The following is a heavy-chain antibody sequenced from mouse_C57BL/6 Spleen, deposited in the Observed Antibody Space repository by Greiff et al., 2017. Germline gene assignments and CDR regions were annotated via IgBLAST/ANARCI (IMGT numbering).Heavy chain of an antibody. CDR3: SRGMVTSMYYFDD. D-gene: IGHD2-2*01. Sequence: VQLVQSGAELVRPGASVTLSCKASGYTFTDYAMHWVKQTPVHGLEWIGAIDPETGGTAYNQKFKGKAILTVDTSSSTAYMELRSLTSEDSAVXYYSRGMVTSMYYFDDWGKGTTVTVSS. CDR1: GYTFTDYA. V-gene: IGHV1-15*01. J-gene: IGHJ1*03. CDR2: IDPETGGT.